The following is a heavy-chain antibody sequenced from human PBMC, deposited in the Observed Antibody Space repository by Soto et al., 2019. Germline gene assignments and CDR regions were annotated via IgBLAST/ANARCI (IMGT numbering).Heavy chain of an antibody. D-gene: IGHD2-15*01. CDR3: ARGRRCSGGSCRIGPHYGMDV. J-gene: IGHJ6*02. CDR1: GYTFISFD. V-gene: IGHV1-8*01. CDR2: MNPNMGNT. Sequence: QEQLVQSGAEVKKPGASVKVSCKTSGYTFISFDINWVRQAPGQGLEWMGWMNPNMGNTGYAQNFQGRVTMTRNTSISTAYMELSSLRPEDAAVYYCARGRRCSGGSCRIGPHYGMDVWGQGTTVTVS.